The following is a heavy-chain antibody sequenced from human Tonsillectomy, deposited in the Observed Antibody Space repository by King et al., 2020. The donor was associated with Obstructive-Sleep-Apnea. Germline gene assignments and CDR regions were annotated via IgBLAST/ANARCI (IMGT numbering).Heavy chain of an antibody. CDR3: ASERRVVGATIDY. J-gene: IGHJ4*02. D-gene: IGHD1-26*01. Sequence: QLVQSGAEVKKPGSSVKVSCKASGGTFSSYAISWVRQAPGQGLEWMGGITPILCIAKYAQKFQGRVTITADKSTSTAYMELSSLRSEDTAVYYCASERRVVGATIDYWGQGTLVTVSS. V-gene: IGHV1-69*10. CDR1: GGTFSSYA. CDR2: ITPILCIA.